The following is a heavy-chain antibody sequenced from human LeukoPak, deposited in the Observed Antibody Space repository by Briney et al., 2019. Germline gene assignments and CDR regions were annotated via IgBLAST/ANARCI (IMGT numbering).Heavy chain of an antibody. D-gene: IGHD2-15*01. V-gene: IGHV1-18*01. CDR1: GYAFTSYG. J-gene: IGHJ3*02. CDR2: ISAYNGNT. Sequence: ASVKVSCKASGYAFTSYGINWVRQAPGQGLEWMGWISAYNGNTNYAQNLQGRVTMTTDTSTSTAYMELRSLRSDDTAVYYCARTPHYCSGGSCYFDVFDIWGQGTMVTVSS. CDR3: ARTPHYCSGGSCYFDVFDI.